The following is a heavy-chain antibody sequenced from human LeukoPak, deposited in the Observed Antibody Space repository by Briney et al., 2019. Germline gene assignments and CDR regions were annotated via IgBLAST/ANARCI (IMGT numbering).Heavy chain of an antibody. D-gene: IGHD3-10*01. CDR1: GFTFSSYW. CDR2: IKQDGSEK. Sequence: GGSLRLSCAASGFTFSSYWMSWVRQAPGKGLEWVANIKQDGSEKYYVDSVKGRFTISRDNAKNSLYLQMNSLRAEDTAVYYCARVSVVWFNYYYYMDVWGKGTTVTVSS. V-gene: IGHV3-7*01. J-gene: IGHJ6*03. CDR3: ARVSVVWFNYYYYMDV.